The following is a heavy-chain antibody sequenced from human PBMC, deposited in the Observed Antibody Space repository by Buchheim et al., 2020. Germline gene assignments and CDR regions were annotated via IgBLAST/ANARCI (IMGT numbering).Heavy chain of an antibody. CDR2: ISSSSTI. CDR3: ATDSSGRAFDY. V-gene: IGHV3-48*01. CDR1: GFTFSSYS. D-gene: IGHD6-19*01. J-gene: IGHJ4*02. Sequence: EVQLVESGEGLVQPGGSLRLSCAASGFTFSSYSMNWVRQAPGKGLEWVSYISSSSTIYYADSVKGRFTISRDNAKNSLYLQMNSLRAEHTAVYYCATDSSGRAFDYWCQ.